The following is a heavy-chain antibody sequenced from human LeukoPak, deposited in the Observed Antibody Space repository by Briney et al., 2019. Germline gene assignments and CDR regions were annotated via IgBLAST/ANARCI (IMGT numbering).Heavy chain of an antibody. J-gene: IGHJ4*02. D-gene: IGHD4-11*01. Sequence: SETLSLTCTVSGGSISSGSYSWAWIRQPPGKGLEWIGSIYYSGSTYYNPSLKSRVTISVDTSKNQFSLKLISVTAADTAVYYCARHTGRVTTGFDSWGQGTLVTVSS. V-gene: IGHV4-39*01. CDR1: GGSISSGSYS. CDR3: ARHTGRVTTGFDS. CDR2: IYYSGST.